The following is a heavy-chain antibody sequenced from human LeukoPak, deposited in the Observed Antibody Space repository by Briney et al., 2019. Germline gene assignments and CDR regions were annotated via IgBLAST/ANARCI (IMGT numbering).Heavy chain of an antibody. CDR3: AKVDSSSWGIPDY. Sequence: GGSLRLSCAASGFNYSSYTMNWVRQAPGMGLEWLSYISASRGITYYADSVKGRFTISRDNSKNTLYLQMNSLRDEDTGVFYCAKVDSSSWGIPDYWGQGTQVTVSS. J-gene: IGHJ4*02. V-gene: IGHV3-48*02. CDR2: ISASRGIT. D-gene: IGHD3-22*01. CDR1: GFNYSSYT.